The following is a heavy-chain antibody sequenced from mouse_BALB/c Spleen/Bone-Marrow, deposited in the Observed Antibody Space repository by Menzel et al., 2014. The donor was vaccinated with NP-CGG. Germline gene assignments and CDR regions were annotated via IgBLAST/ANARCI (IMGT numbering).Heavy chain of an antibody. V-gene: IGHV1-9*01. CDR1: GYTFSSYP. Sequence: QVQRVESGAGLLKPGASAKISRKATGYTFSSYPVERVKQRPAPGLEWIGEILPGSGSTNYYEKFKGKATFTADTSSNTAYMRLSRVTSEDSAVYYCARRGSNYVHLDVWGAGTTVTVSS. CDR3: ARRGSNYVHLDV. J-gene: IGHJ1*01. D-gene: IGHD2-5*01. CDR2: ILPGSGST.